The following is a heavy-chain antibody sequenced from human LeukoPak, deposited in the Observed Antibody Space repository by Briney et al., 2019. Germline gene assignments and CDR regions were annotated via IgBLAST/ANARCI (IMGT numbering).Heavy chain of an antibody. Sequence: SVKVSCKASGGTFSSYAISWVRQAPGQGLEWMGGIIPIFGTANYAQKFQGRVTITADESTSTAYMELSSLRSEDTAVYYCAREVTWPTYYFDYWGQGTLVTVPS. J-gene: IGHJ4*02. V-gene: IGHV1-69*13. CDR3: AREVTWPTYYFDY. CDR1: GGTFSSYA. CDR2: IIPIFGTA. D-gene: IGHD2-21*02.